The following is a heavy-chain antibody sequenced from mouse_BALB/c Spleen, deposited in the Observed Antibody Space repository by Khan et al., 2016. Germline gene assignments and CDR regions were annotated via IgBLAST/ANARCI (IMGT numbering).Heavy chain of an antibody. V-gene: IGHV3-1*02. CDR1: GYSITSGYS. Sequence: EVQLQESGPDLVKPSQSLSLTCTVTGYSITSGYSWHWIRQFPGNKLEWMGYIHYSGSTNYNPSLKSRISITRDTSKNQFFMQLNSVTTEDTATYDGSRWNGYYAMYYWGQGTSVTVSS. J-gene: IGHJ4*01. CDR3: SRWNGYYAMYY. CDR2: IHYSGST.